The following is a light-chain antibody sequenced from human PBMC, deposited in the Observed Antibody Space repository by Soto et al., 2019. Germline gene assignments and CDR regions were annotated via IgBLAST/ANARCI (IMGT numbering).Light chain of an antibody. CDR3: QQANSFPIT. Sequence: DIQMTQSPSSVSAPVGDRVTITCRASQGFSRWLAWYQQKPGKAPKLLIYPASSLQSGVPSRFSGSGSGTDFTLTISSLQPEDFATYYCQQANSFPITFGQGTRLEIK. J-gene: IGKJ5*01. CDR1: QGFSRW. V-gene: IGKV1-12*01. CDR2: PAS.